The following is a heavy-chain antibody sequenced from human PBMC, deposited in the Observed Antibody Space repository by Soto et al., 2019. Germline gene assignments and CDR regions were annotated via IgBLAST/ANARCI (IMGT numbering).Heavy chain of an antibody. J-gene: IGHJ4*02. Sequence: ASVKVSCKASGYTFTSYAMHWVRQAPGQRLEWMGWINAGNGNTKYSQKFQGRVTITRDTSASTAYMELSSLRSEDTAVYYCARDEGYSSSWYLYYFDYWGQGTLVTVSS. D-gene: IGHD6-13*01. CDR3: ARDEGYSSSWYLYYFDY. CDR2: INAGNGNT. CDR1: GYTFTSYA. V-gene: IGHV1-3*01.